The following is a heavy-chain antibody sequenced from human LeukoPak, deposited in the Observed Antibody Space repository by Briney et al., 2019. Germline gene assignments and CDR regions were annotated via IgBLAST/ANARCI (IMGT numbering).Heavy chain of an antibody. J-gene: IGHJ4*02. Sequence: GGSLRLSCAASGFTFSSYSMNWVRQAPGKGLEWVSYISSSSSTIYYADSVKGRFTISRDNAKNTLYLQIYTLTAEDTAIYYCAKATGNLGNWGQGTQVTASS. D-gene: IGHD1-1*01. CDR3: AKATGNLGN. V-gene: IGHV3-48*01. CDR1: GFTFSSYS. CDR2: ISSSSSTI.